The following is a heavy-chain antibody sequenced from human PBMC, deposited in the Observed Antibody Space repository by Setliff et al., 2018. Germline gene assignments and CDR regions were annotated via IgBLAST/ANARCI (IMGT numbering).Heavy chain of an antibody. Sequence: ASVKVSCKTSGYTFTTYAISWMRQAPGQGLEWMGWINTNTGNPSYAQDFTGRFVFSLDTSVSTAYLQISSLKAEDTAVYYCATTTLGRYCSGGNCYFGYWGQGTLVTVSS. CDR3: ATTTLGRYCSGGNCYFGY. J-gene: IGHJ4*02. CDR1: GYTFTTYA. V-gene: IGHV7-4-1*02. CDR2: INTNTGNP. D-gene: IGHD2-15*01.